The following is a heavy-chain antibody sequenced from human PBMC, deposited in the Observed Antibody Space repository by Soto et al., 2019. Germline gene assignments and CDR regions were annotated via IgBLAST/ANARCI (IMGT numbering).Heavy chain of an antibody. CDR3: ARNRVVGATTSWFDP. D-gene: IGHD1-26*01. V-gene: IGHV4-59*01. CDR2: IYYSGST. Sequence: PSETLSLICTVSGGSISSYYWSWIRQPPGKGLEWIGYIYYSGSTNYNPSLKSRVTISVDTSKNQFSLKLSSVTAADTAVYYCARNRVVGATTSWFDPWGQGTLVTVSS. J-gene: IGHJ5*02. CDR1: GGSISSYY.